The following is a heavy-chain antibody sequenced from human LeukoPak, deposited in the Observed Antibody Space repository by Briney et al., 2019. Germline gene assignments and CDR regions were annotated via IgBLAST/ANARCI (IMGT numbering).Heavy chain of an antibody. D-gene: IGHD2-2*01. V-gene: IGHV3-23*01. CDR3: AKDRDCSSTGCYVFAN. CDR2: ISGDGEST. Sequence: VGSLRLSCAASGVTLRNYAMTWIRQAPGKGLQWVSVISGDGESTYYADSVRDRFTISRDNSKNTMYLQMNNLRAEDTAIYYCAKDRDCSSTGCYVFANWGQGTLVTVSS. CDR1: GVTLRNYA. J-gene: IGHJ4*02.